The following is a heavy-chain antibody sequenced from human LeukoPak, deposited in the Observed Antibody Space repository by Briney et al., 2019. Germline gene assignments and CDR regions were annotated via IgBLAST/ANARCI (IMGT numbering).Heavy chain of an antibody. Sequence: ASVKVSCKASGYTFTGYYMHRVRQAPGQGLEWMGWINPNSGGTNYAQKFQGWVTMTRDTSISTAYMELSRLRSDDTAVYYCARGSSGSYYTPEFDPWGQGTLVTVSS. CDR2: INPNSGGT. CDR1: GYTFTGYY. V-gene: IGHV1-2*04. J-gene: IGHJ5*02. CDR3: ARGSSGSYYTPEFDP. D-gene: IGHD3-10*01.